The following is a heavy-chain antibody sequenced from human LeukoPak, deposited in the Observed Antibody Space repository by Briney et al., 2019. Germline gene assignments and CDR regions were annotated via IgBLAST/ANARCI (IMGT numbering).Heavy chain of an antibody. D-gene: IGHD2-2*01. CDR1: GFTFSSYG. V-gene: IGHV3-30*02. J-gene: IGHJ4*02. Sequence: GGSLRLSCAASGFTFSSYGMHWVRQAPGKGLEWVAFIRYDGSNKYYADSVKGRLTISRDNAKNSLYLQMNSLRAEDTAVYYCARNLPAADYWGQGTLVTVSS. CDR2: IRYDGSNK. CDR3: ARNLPAADY.